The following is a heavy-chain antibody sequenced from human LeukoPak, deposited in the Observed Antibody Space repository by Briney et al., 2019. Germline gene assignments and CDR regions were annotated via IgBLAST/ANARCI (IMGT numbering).Heavy chain of an antibody. Sequence: GGSLRLSCAASGFTFSSYDMHWVRQATGKGLEWVSAIGTAGDTYYPGSVKGRFTISRENAKNSLYLQMNSLRAGDTAVYYCAREGGYCSGGSCLDAFDIWGQGTMVTVSS. J-gene: IGHJ3*02. CDR3: AREGGYCSGGSCLDAFDI. CDR1: GFTFSSYD. V-gene: IGHV3-13*01. D-gene: IGHD2-15*01. CDR2: IGTAGDT.